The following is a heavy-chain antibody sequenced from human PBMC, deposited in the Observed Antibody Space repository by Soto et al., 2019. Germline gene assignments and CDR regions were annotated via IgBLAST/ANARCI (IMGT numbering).Heavy chain of an antibody. CDR1: GYAITGYY. CDR3: AREYDYDSSGYYYHYYYDGMDV. J-gene: IGHJ6*02. V-gene: IGHV1-2*02. Sequence: ASGNVSCKASGYAITGYYMHWVRQAHGQGLEWMGWINPNSGGTNYAQKFQGRVTMTRDTSISTAYLELSRLRSDDTAVYYCAREYDYDSSGYYYHYYYDGMDVCGQGTTVTVSS. CDR2: INPNSGGT. D-gene: IGHD3-22*01.